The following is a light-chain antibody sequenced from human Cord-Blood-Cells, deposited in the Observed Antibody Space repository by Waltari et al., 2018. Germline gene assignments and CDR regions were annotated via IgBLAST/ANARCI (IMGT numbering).Light chain of an antibody. Sequence: QSAMTQPASVSGAPAQSLTFSCIGTSRYVGGHNYVSCYQQHPGKAPKLMINEVSNRPSGVSIHFSGSKSGNTASSTISGLQAEDEADYYCSSYTSSSTLVVFGGGTKLTVL. J-gene: IGLJ2*01. V-gene: IGLV2-14*01. CDR2: EVS. CDR3: SSYTSSSTLVV. CDR1: SRYVGGHNY.